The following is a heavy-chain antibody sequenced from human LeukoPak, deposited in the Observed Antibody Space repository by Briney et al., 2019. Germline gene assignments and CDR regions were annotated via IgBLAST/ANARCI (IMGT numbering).Heavy chain of an antibody. CDR2: ISGSGGST. Sequence: PGGSLRLSCAASGFTFGSYAMYWVRQAPGKGLEWVSGISGSGGSTFYADSVKGRFTVSRDSSKNSLYLQMNSLRAEDTALYYCAKSHSSGWFLFDSWGQGTLVTVSS. V-gene: IGHV3-23*01. CDR1: GFTFGSYA. J-gene: IGHJ4*02. CDR3: AKSHSSGWFLFDS. D-gene: IGHD6-19*01.